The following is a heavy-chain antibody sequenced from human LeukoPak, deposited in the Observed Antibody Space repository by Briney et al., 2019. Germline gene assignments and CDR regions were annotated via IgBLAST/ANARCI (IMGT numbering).Heavy chain of an antibody. CDR3: ARGAHSSGWGFDL. J-gene: IGHJ2*01. V-gene: IGHV3-74*01. CDR2: INSDGRST. D-gene: IGHD6-19*01. CDR1: GFTFSNYW. Sequence: PGGSLRLSCAASGFTFSNYWMHRVRQAPGKGLVRVSRINSDGRSTTYADSVKGRFTISRDNAKNTLYLQMNSLRAEDAAVYFCARGAHSSGWGFDLWGRGAPVTVSS.